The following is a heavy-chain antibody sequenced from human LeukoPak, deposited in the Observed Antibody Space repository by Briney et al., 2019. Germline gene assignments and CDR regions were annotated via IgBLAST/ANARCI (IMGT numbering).Heavy chain of an antibody. V-gene: IGHV1-8*01. Sequence: ASVKVSCKASGYAFTSYDINWVRQATGQGLEWMGWMNPNSGNTGYAQKFQGRVTMTRNTSISTAYMELNSLRSEDTAVYYCARHYSSSWWAEQRRTRIYFDYWGQGTLVTVSS. J-gene: IGHJ4*02. CDR1: GYAFTSYD. CDR3: ARHYSSSWWAEQRRTRIYFDY. D-gene: IGHD6-13*01. CDR2: MNPNSGNT.